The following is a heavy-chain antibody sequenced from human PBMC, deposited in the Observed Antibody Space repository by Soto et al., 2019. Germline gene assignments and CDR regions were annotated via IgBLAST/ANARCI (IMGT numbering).Heavy chain of an antibody. V-gene: IGHV3-21*06. CDR2: ISSSSSYI. J-gene: IGHJ5*02. CDR1: GFTFSSYS. Sequence: EVQLVESGGGLVKPGGSLRLSCAASGFTFSSYSMNWVRQSPGKGLEWVSSISSSSSYIYYADSVKGRFTISRDNAKNSLYLQMTSLRAEDTAVYYCARGTADDWFDTWGQGTLVTVSS. CDR3: ARGTADDWFDT.